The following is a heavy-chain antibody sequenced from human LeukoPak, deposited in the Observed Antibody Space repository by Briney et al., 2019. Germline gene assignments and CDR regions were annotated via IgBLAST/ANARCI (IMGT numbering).Heavy chain of an antibody. CDR3: ARHHFSTPPSATVTVGVDV. CDR2: IKQDGSEQ. V-gene: IGHV3-7*03. J-gene: IGHJ6*04. Sequence: PGGSLRLSCAASGFTFNNYWMNWVRQAPGKGLEWVAIIKQDGSEQYYVDSVGGRFTISRDNAKNSLYLQMNSLRAEDTAVYYCARHHFSTPPSATVTVGVDVWGRGTTVTVSS. D-gene: IGHD4-17*01. CDR1: GFTFNNYW.